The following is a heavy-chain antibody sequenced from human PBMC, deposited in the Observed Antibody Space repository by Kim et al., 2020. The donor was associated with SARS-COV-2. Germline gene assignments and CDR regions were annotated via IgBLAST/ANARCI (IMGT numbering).Heavy chain of an antibody. CDR2: IYYSGST. V-gene: IGHV4-39*01. Sequence: AETLSLTCTVSGGSISSSSYYWGWIRQPPGKGLEWIGRIYYSGSTYYNPSLKSPVTISVDTSKNQFSLKLSFVTAADTAVYYCARHLRGGKAVDGGYYFDYWGQGTLVPVSS. CDR1: GGSISSSSYY. D-gene: IGHD6-19*01. J-gene: IGHJ4*02. CDR3: ARHLRGGKAVDGGYYFDY.